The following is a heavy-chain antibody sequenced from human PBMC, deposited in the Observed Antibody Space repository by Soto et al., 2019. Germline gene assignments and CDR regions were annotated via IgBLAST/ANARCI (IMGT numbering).Heavy chain of an antibody. CDR2: ISAYNGNT. Sequence: ASVKVSCKASGYTFTGYYMHWVRQAPGQGLEWMGWISAYNGNTNYAQKLQGRVTMTTDTSTSTAYMELRSLRSDDTAVYYCARVGHPNYDFWSGYYTVPDFDYWGQGTLVTVSS. V-gene: IGHV1-18*04. D-gene: IGHD3-3*01. J-gene: IGHJ4*02. CDR3: ARVGHPNYDFWSGYYTVPDFDY. CDR1: GYTFTGYY.